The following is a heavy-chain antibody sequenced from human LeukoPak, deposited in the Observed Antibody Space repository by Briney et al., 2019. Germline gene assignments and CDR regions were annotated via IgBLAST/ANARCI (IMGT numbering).Heavy chain of an antibody. D-gene: IGHD6-19*01. J-gene: IGHJ3*02. V-gene: IGHV3-21*01. CDR2: ISATSSYI. CDR3: ARDKAEQWLVLEAFDI. CDR1: GFTFSSYS. Sequence: GGSLRLSCAASGFTFSSYSMNWVRQTPGKGLEWVSSISATSSYIYYADSARGRFTISRDNAKNSLYLQMNSLRAEDTAVYYCARDKAEQWLVLEAFDIWGQGTVVTVSS.